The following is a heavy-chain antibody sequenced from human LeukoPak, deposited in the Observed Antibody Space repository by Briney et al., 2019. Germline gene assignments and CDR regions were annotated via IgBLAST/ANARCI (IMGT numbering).Heavy chain of an antibody. CDR2: MNPNSGNT. CDR1: GYIFTSYD. CDR3: ARGFRRVPVTSPGY. V-gene: IGHV1-8*01. D-gene: IGHD4-17*01. Sequence: ASVKVSCKASGYIFTSYDIYWVRQATGQGLEWMGWMNPNSGNTGYAQKFQGRVTMTRNTSISTAYMELSSLKSEDTAVYYCARGFRRVPVTSPGYWGQGTLVTVS. J-gene: IGHJ4*02.